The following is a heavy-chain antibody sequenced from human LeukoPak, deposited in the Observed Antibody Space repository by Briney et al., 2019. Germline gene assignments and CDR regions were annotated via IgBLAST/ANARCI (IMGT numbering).Heavy chain of an antibody. Sequence: KTSETLSLTCTVSGGSISSYYWSWIRQPPGKGLEWIGYIYYSGSTNYNPSLKSRVTISVDTSKNQFSLKLSSVTAADTAVYYCARRGLVVDSYGTKEDGMDVWGQGTTVTVSS. J-gene: IGHJ6*02. V-gene: IGHV4-59*08. CDR2: IYYSGST. CDR3: ARRGLVVDSYGTKEDGMDV. D-gene: IGHD5-18*01. CDR1: GGSISSYY.